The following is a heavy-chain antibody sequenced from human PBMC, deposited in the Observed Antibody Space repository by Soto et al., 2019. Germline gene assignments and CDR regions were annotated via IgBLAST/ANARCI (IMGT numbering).Heavy chain of an antibody. CDR2: MNPNSGNT. CDR1: GYTFTSYD. V-gene: IGHV1-8*01. J-gene: IGHJ4*02. Sequence: QVQLVQSGAEVKKPGASVKVSCKASGYTFTSYDINWVRQATGQGLEWMGWMNPNSGNTGYAQNFQGRVTMARNTSISTAYMELSSLRSEDTAVYYCARRIAMAGTPIGFWGQGTLVTVSS. D-gene: IGHD6-19*01. CDR3: ARRIAMAGTPIGF.